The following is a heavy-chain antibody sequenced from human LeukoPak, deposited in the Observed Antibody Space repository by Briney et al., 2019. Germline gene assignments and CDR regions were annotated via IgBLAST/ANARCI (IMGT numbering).Heavy chain of an antibody. CDR2: IYPGDSDT. J-gene: IGHJ4*02. CDR3: TRHRTAWYQLLLPRGGQPDFDY. V-gene: IGHV5-51*01. CDR1: GYSFTNHW. Sequence: GESLKISCKGSGYSFTNHWIAWVRQMPGKGLEWMGIIYPGDSDTRYSPSFQGQVTISADKSISTAYLQWSSLKASDTAMYYCTRHRTAWYQLLLPRGGQPDFDYWGQGTLVTVSS. D-gene: IGHD2-2*01.